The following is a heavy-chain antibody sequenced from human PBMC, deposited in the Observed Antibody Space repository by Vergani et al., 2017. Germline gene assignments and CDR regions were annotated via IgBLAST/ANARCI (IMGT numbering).Heavy chain of an antibody. CDR1: GGTSSSYV. V-gene: IGHV1-69*13. CDR3: ARSGDSSGYDYWYFDL. Sequence: QVQLVQSGAEVKKPGSSVKVSCKASGGTSSSYVISGVRKARGQGLEWMGRIIPIFGTANYAQKFQGRVTITADESTSTAYMELSSLRSEDTAVYYCARSGDSSGYDYWYFDLWGRGTLVTVSS. D-gene: IGHD3-22*01. CDR2: IIPIFGTA. J-gene: IGHJ2*01.